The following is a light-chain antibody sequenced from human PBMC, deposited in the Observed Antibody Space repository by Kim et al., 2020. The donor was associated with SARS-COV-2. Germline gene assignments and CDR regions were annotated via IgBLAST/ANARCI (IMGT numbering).Light chain of an antibody. CDR1: QGISNY. Sequence: ASVGDRVTITCRASQGISNYLAWYQQKAGKVPKLLIYAASALQSGVPSRFSGSGSGTDFTFTINSLQPEDIATYYCHKYNSVPRAFGQGTKVDIK. V-gene: IGKV1-27*01. J-gene: IGKJ1*01. CDR3: HKYNSVPRA. CDR2: AAS.